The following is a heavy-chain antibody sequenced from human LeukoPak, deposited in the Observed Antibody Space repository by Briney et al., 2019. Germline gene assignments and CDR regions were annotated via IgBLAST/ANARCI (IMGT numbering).Heavy chain of an antibody. Sequence: PGGSLRLSCAASGFTFSNYGTTWVRQAPGKGLEWVSGISGSGGTTYDADSVKGRFTVSRDNSKNILYLQMNSLRADDTAVCFCAKTQGYFDYWGQGTLVTVSS. CDR1: GFTFSNYG. V-gene: IGHV3-23*01. CDR3: AKTQGYFDY. CDR2: ISGSGGTT. J-gene: IGHJ4*02.